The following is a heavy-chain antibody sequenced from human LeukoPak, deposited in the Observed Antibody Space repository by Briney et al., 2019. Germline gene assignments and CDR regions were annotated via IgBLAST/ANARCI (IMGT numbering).Heavy chain of an antibody. CDR2: IYYSGST. D-gene: IGHD4-23*01. CDR1: GGSISSYY. V-gene: IGHV4-59*01. J-gene: IGHJ4*02. CDR3: ARASGGNFRVKGQYYFDY. Sequence: SETLSLTCTVSGGSISSYYWSWIRQPPGKGLEWIGYIYYSGSTNHNPSLKSRVTISVDTSKNQFSLKLSSVTAADTAVYYCARASGGNFRVKGQYYFDYWGQGTLVTVSS.